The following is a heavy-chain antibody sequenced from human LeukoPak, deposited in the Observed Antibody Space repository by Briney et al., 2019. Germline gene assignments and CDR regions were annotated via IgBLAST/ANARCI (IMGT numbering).Heavy chain of an antibody. CDR1: GYTFTSYY. CDR3: AREGELLGAFDV. Sequence: ASVKVSCKASGYTFTSYYIHWVRQAPGQGLEWMGIINSAGGSTSYAQKLQGRVTMTRDTSTSTVYMQLSSLRSEDTAVYYCAREGELLGAFDVWGQGTMVTVSS. V-gene: IGHV1-46*04. J-gene: IGHJ3*01. CDR2: INSAGGST. D-gene: IGHD1-26*01.